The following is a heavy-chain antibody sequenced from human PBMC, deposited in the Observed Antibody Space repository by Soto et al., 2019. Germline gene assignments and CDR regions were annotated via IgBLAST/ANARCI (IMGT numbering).Heavy chain of an antibody. D-gene: IGHD3-10*01. J-gene: IGHJ6*02. Sequence: QVQLVQSGAEVKKPGSSVKVSCKASGGTFSSYAINWVRQAPGQGLEWMGGIIRIFGTPDYAQRFQGRVTXXAAESTSTAYMELSSLRSEDTDVYYCARQGSNDYYYYGMDVWGQGTTVTVSS. V-gene: IGHV1-69*12. CDR3: ARQGSNDYYYYGMDV. CDR1: GGTFSSYA. CDR2: IIRIFGTP.